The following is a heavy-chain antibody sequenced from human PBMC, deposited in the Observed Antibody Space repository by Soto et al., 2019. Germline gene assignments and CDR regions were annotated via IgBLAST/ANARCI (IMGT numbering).Heavy chain of an antibody. CDR2: ISSSSSYV. CDR1: GFTFSSYS. D-gene: IGHD1-1*01. Sequence: EVQLVESGGGLVKPGGSLRLSCAASGFTFSSYSMNWVRQAPGKGLEWVSSISSSSSYVYNADSVKGRFTISRDNAKNSLYLQMNSLRAEDTAVYYCARELERRGGWFDPWGQGTLVTVSS. J-gene: IGHJ5*02. CDR3: ARELERRGGWFDP. V-gene: IGHV3-21*01.